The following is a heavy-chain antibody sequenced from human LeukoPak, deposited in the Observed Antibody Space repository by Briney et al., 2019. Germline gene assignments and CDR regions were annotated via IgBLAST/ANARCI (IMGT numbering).Heavy chain of an antibody. CDR3: ARDKDCSGGSCYSVN. V-gene: IGHV3-53*01. Sequence: GGSLRLSCAASGFTVSSNYMSWVRQAPGKGLEWVSVIYSGGSTYYADPVKGRFTISRDNSKNTLYLQMNSLRAEDTAVYYCARDKDCSGGSCYSVNWGQGTLVTVSS. D-gene: IGHD2-15*01. J-gene: IGHJ4*02. CDR2: IYSGGST. CDR1: GFTVSSNY.